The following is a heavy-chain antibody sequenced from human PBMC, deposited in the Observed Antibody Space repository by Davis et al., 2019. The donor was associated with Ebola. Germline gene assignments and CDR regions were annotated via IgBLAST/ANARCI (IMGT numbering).Heavy chain of an antibody. CDR1: GGSISSYY. V-gene: IGHV4-4*07. CDR2: IYTSGST. J-gene: IGHJ6*03. CDR3: ARDYQRYCSSTSCYRGRDYYYYYMDV. Sequence: PGGSLRLSCTVSGGSISSYYWSWIRQPAGKGLEWIGRIYTSGSTNYNPSLKSRVTMSVDTSKNQFSLKLSSVTAADTAVYYCARDYQRYCSSTSCYRGRDYYYYYMDVWGKGTTVTVSS. D-gene: IGHD2-2*02.